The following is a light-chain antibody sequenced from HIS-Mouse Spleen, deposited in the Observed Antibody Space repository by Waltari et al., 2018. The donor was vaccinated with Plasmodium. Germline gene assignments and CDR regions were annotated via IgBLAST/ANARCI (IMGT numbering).Light chain of an antibody. CDR2: DNN. V-gene: IGLV1-51*01. CDR1: SSNLGNNY. CDR3: GTWDSSLSAGVV. J-gene: IGLJ2*01. Sequence: QSVLTQPPSVSAAPGQKVTISCSGSSSNLGNNYVSWYQQLPGTAPKLLIYDNNKRPSGIPDRFAGAKAGTSATLGITGLQTGDEDDYYCGTWDSSLSAGVVFGGGTKLTVL.